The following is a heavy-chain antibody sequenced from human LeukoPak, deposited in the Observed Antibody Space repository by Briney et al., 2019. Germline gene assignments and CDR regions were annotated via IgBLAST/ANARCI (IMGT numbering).Heavy chain of an antibody. Sequence: PGGSLRLSCAASVFTLSNSWMSWVRHAPGKGLEWVGRIKSKTEGRTTDYTATVKGRFTISRDDSKNTLYLQMNSLKTEDTAVYYCTTQGYDFWSGYFTGGWFDRWGQGTLVTVSS. V-gene: IGHV3-15*01. CDR2: IKSKTEGRTT. CDR3: TTQGYDFWSGYFTGGWFDR. CDR1: VFTLSNSW. D-gene: IGHD3-3*01. J-gene: IGHJ5*02.